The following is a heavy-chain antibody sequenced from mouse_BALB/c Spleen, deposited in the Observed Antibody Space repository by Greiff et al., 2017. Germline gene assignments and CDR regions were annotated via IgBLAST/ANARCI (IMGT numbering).Heavy chain of an antibody. CDR2: IYPGDGDT. V-gene: IGHV1-82*01. Sequence: QVQLQQSGPELVKPGASVKISCKASGYAFSSSWMNWVKQRPGQGLEWIGRIYPGDGDTNYNGKFKGKATLTADKSSSTAYMQLSSLTSVDSAVYFCAREGNYYYGSSYVFFDYWGQGTTLTVSS. D-gene: IGHD1-1*01. J-gene: IGHJ2*01. CDR3: AREGNYYYGSSYVFFDY. CDR1: GYAFSSSW.